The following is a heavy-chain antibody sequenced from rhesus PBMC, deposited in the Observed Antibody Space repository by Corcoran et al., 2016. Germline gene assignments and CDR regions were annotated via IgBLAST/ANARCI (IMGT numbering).Heavy chain of an antibody. V-gene: IGHV4-127*01. CDR1: GDAISGTYG. CDR2: IFGSSGNT. CDR3: AHDHGSFDY. D-gene: IGHD1-32*01. J-gene: IGHJ4*01. Sequence: QVKLQETGPGLVKPSATLSLTCAVSGDAISGTYGRSWIRQPPGKGLEWIGYIFGSSGNTYYNPSLKSRVTISKDTSKNHFSLKLSSVTAADTAMYYCAHDHGSFDYWGQGVLVTVSS.